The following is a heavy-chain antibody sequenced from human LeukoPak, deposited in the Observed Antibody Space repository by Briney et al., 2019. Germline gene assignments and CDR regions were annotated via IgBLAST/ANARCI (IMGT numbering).Heavy chain of an antibody. V-gene: IGHV3-23*01. Sequence: GGSLRLSCAASGFTFSSYAMSWVRQAPGKGLEWVSAISGSGGSTYYADSVKGRLTISRDNSKNTLYLQMNSLRAEDTAVYYCAKWARHYYDSSGYYYFDYWGQGTLVTVSS. CDR1: GFTFSSYA. CDR3: AKWARHYYDSSGYYYFDY. D-gene: IGHD3-22*01. J-gene: IGHJ4*02. CDR2: ISGSGGST.